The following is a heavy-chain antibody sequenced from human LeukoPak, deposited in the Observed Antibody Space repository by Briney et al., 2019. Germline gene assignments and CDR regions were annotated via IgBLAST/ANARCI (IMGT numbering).Heavy chain of an antibody. CDR1: GYTFTGYY. V-gene: IGHV1-2*02. Sequence: ASVKVSCKASGYTFTGYYMHWVRQAPGQGLEWMGWINPNSGGTNYAQKFQGRVTMTRDTSISTAYMEVSRLRSDDTAVYYCARDREELQPKGHLYYYYGMDVWGQGTTVTVSS. J-gene: IGHJ6*02. CDR3: ARDREELQPKGHLYYYYGMDV. D-gene: IGHD1-1*01. CDR2: INPNSGGT.